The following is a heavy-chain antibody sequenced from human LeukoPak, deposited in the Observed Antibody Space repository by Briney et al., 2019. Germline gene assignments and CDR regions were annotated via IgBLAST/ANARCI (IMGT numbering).Heavy chain of an antibody. Sequence: GGSLRLSCAASGFALSTYGMHWVRQAPGKGLEWVAFIRYDGSNKYYADSVKGRFTISRDNSKNTLYLQMNSLRAEDTAVYYCARDLSGVAGYTYGRGIDYWGQGTLVTVPS. CDR2: IRYDGSNK. CDR3: ARDLSGVAGYTYGRGIDY. J-gene: IGHJ4*02. V-gene: IGHV3-30*02. D-gene: IGHD5-18*01. CDR1: GFALSTYG.